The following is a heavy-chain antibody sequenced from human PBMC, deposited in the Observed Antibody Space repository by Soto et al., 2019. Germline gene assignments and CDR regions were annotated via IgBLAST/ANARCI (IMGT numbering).Heavy chain of an antibody. Sequence: GGSLRLSCAASGFTFSNAWMNWVRQAPGKGLEWVGRIKSKADGGTTDYAAPVKGRFTISRDDSKNTLYLQMNSLKTEDTAVYYCTTGKMVYYYYGMDVWGQGTTVTVSS. CDR2: IKSKADGGTT. V-gene: IGHV3-15*07. D-gene: IGHD2-8*01. CDR1: GFTFSNAW. CDR3: TTGKMVYYYYGMDV. J-gene: IGHJ6*02.